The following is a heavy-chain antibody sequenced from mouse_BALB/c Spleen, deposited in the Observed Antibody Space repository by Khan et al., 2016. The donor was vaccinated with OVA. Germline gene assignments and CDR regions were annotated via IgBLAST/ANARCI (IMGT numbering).Heavy chain of an antibody. V-gene: IGHV3-2*02. D-gene: IGHD1-1*01. CDR3: ARGNYYGYAMDY. Sequence: EVQLQESGPGLVKPSQSLSLTCTVTGYSITSNYAWNWIRQFPGNKLEWMGYISYSGSTNYNPSLKSRISITRDTSKNQFFLQLNSGTTEDRATYYCARGNYYGYAMDYWGQGTSITVSS. CDR1: GYSITSNYA. CDR2: ISYSGST. J-gene: IGHJ4*01.